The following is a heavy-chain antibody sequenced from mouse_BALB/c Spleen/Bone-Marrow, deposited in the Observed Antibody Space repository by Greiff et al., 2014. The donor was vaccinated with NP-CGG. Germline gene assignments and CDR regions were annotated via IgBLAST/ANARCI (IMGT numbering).Heavy chain of an antibody. D-gene: IGHD2-4*01. CDR3: ARDDYDDYYAMDY. J-gene: IGHJ4*01. Sequence: VQLQQSGAELVKPGASVKLSCTASGFNIKDTYMHWVKQRPEQGLEWIGRIDPANGNTKYDQKFQDKATITTDTSSNTAYLQLSSLTSEDTAVYYWARDDYDDYYAMDYWGQGTSVTVSS. CDR1: GFNIKDTY. CDR2: IDPANGNT. V-gene: IGHV14-3*02.